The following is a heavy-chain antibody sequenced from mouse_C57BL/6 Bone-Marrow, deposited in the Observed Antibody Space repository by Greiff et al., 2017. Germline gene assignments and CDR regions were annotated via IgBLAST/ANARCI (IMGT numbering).Heavy chain of an antibody. Sequence: QVQLQQPGAELVMPGASVKLSCKASGYTFTSYWMHWVKQRPGQGLEWIGELDPSDSYTNYNQKFTGKSTLTVDKSSSTAYMQLSSLTSEDSAVYYCARSCGNYWYFDVWGTGTTVTVSS. J-gene: IGHJ1*03. V-gene: IGHV1-69*01. CDR3: ARSCGNYWYFDV. CDR1: GYTFTSYW. CDR2: LDPSDSYT. D-gene: IGHD1-1*02.